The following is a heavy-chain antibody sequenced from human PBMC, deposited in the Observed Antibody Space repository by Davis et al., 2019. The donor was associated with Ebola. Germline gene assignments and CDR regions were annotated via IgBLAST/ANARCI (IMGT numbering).Heavy chain of an antibody. CDR1: GGSTSSSSYY. Sequence: SETLSLTCTVSGGSTSSSSYYWGWIRQPPGKGLEWIGYIYSSGSTIYNPSLKSRVTLSVDTSKNQFSLRLTSVTAADTAVYYCARLAIDSSGWYFYGMDVWGKGATVTASS. D-gene: IGHD6-19*01. CDR3: ARLAIDSSGWYFYGMDV. V-gene: IGHV4-61*05. CDR2: IYSSGST. J-gene: IGHJ6*04.